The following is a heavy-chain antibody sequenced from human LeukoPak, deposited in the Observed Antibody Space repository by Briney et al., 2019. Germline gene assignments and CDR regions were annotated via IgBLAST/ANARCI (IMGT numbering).Heavy chain of an antibody. CDR2: ISCDGSNK. V-gene: IGHV3-30*18. CDR3: AKVITYSSGWSSMGYFDY. J-gene: IGHJ4*02. D-gene: IGHD6-19*01. CDR1: GFTFSSYA. Sequence: GGSLRLSCAVSGFTFSSYAMHWVRQAPGKGLEWVAVISCDGSNKYYADSVKGRFTISRDNSENTLYLQMNSLRAEDTAVYYCAKVITYSSGWSSMGYFDYWGQGTLVTVSS.